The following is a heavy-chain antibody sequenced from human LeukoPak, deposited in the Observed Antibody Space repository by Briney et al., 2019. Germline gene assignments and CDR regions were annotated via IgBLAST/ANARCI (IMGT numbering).Heavy chain of an antibody. V-gene: IGHV4-38-2*01. CDR1: GSSITSDYF. D-gene: IGHD1-1*01. CDR2: IYYSWGM. J-gene: IGHJ4*02. CDR3: ARNVTAGFFDY. Sequence: SETLSLTCDVSGSSITSDYFWGWIRQPPGKGLEWIATIYYSWGMYLNPSLKSRVTISLDASKNQYSLKMTSLTAADTAIYYCARNVTAGFFDYWGQGILVTVSS.